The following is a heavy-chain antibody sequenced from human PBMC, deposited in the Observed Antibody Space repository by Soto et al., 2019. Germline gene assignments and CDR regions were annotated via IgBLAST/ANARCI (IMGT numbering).Heavy chain of an antibody. CDR1: GGSISSGGYY. Sequence: SETLSLTCPVSGGSISSGGYYCSWIRQHPGKGQEWIGYIYYSGSSDYNPSLKSRVTISVDTSKNQFSLTLSSVTAADTAVYYCARGLAVAGIGYFGYWGEGTLVTVS. D-gene: IGHD6-19*01. CDR2: IYYSGSS. J-gene: IGHJ4*02. V-gene: IGHV4-31*03. CDR3: ARGLAVAGIGYFGY.